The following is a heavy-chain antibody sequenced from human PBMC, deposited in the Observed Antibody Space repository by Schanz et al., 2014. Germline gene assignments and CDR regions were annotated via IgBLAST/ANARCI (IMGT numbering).Heavy chain of an antibody. V-gene: IGHV3-7*03. D-gene: IGHD3-10*01. Sequence: EVLLLESGGRVERPGRSLRLSCAASGFTFRSYGMHWVRQAPGKGLEWVASIKQEGDEKNYVDSVKGRFTISRDNGKNSLYLQMNSLRAEDTALYYCARDFPYVSGSYYKGFGYWGQGTLVTVSS. CDR2: IKQEGDEK. J-gene: IGHJ4*02. CDR3: ARDFPYVSGSYYKGFGY. CDR1: GFTFRSYG.